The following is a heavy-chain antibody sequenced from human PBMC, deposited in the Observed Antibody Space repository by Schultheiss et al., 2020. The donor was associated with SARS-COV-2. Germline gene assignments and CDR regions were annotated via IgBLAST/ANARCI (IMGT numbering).Heavy chain of an antibody. V-gene: IGHV4-59*12. J-gene: IGHJ4*02. CDR2: IYYSGST. D-gene: IGHD6-25*01. CDR3: AREGSSGVYFDY. Sequence: SETLSLTCTVSGGSISSYYWSWIRQPPGKGLEWIGYIYYSGSTNYNPSLKSRVTISVDTSKNQFSLRLSSVTAADTAVYYCAREGSSGVYFDYWGQGTLVTVAS. CDR1: GGSISSYY.